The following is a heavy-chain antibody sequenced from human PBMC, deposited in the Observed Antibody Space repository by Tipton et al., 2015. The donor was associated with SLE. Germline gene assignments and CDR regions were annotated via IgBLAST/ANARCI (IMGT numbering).Heavy chain of an antibody. J-gene: IGHJ6*03. Sequence: QLVQSGAEVKKPGASVKVSCKASSYTFTSYGISWVRQAPGQGLEWMGWISGYNGNTDYAQELQGRVTMTTDTSTSTAYMELRSLGSDDTAGYYCARRTPETRGYYYYMDVWGKGTTVTVSS. CDR2: ISGYNGNT. D-gene: IGHD1-14*01. CDR1: SYTFTSYG. CDR3: ARRTPETRGYYYYMDV. V-gene: IGHV1-18*01.